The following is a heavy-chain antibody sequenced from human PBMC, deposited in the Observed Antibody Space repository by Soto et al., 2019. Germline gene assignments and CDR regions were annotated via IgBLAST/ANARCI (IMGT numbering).Heavy chain of an antibody. CDR1: GRSISSYY. Sequence: SETLSLTCTVSGRSISSYYWSWIRQPPGKGLEWIGYIYYSGSTNYNPSLKSRVTISVDTSKNQFSLKLTSVTAADTAVYYCARAGVTQSAYYYGMDVWGQGTTVTVSS. CDR2: IYYSGST. D-gene: IGHD2-21*02. CDR3: ARAGVTQSAYYYGMDV. V-gene: IGHV4-59*01. J-gene: IGHJ6*02.